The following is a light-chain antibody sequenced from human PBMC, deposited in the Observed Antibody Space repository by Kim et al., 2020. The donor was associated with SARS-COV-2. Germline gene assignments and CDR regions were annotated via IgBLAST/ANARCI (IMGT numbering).Light chain of an antibody. CDR3: QQYGSSLIT. J-gene: IGKJ5*01. CDR1: QSVSSSY. V-gene: IGKV3-20*01. CDR2: GAS. Sequence: CPGERAPLSCRASQSVSSSYLAWYQQKPGQAPRLLIYGASSRATGIPDRFSGSGSGTDFTLTISRLEPEDFAVYYCQQYGSSLITFGQGTRLEIK.